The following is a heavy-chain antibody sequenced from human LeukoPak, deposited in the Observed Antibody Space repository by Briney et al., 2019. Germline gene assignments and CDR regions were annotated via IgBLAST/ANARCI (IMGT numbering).Heavy chain of an antibody. J-gene: IGHJ4*02. CDR3: ARGLYYFDY. Sequence: GGSLRLSCAASGFTFSTYGMNWVRQAPGKGLGWVSYISSSGDAIYYADSVKGRFTISRDNATNSLYLQMNSLRAEDTAVYYCARGLYYFDYWGQGTLVTVSS. CDR2: ISSSGDAI. CDR1: GFTFSTYG. V-gene: IGHV3-48*04.